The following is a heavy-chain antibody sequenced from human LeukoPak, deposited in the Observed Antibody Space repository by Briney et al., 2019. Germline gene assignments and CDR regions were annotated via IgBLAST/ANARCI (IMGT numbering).Heavy chain of an antibody. CDR1: GFTFSSYA. V-gene: IGHV3-23*01. Sequence: GGSLRLSCAASGFTFSSYAMSWVRQAPGKGLEWVSAISGSGGSTYYADSVKGRFTISRDNSKNTLYLQMNSLRAEDTAVYYCAKNYYGSGSYFFLFDYWGQGTLVTVSS. CDR3: AKNYYGSGSYFFLFDY. D-gene: IGHD3-10*01. CDR2: ISGSGGST. J-gene: IGHJ4*02.